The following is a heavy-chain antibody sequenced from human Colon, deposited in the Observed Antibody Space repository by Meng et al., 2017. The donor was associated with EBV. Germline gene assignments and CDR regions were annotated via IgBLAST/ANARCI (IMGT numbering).Heavy chain of an antibody. V-gene: IGHV4-34*01. CDR1: GGSFSGYV. Sequence: VVAHQLGAGIFKPSETLSLTCTVNGGSFSGYVWSWVRQPPGKGMEWIGEVSHPGSANYNPSLKSRVTISVDASEKQFSLRLTSVTAADSAVYYCARVPTTGYKDHWGQGTLVTVSS. CDR3: ARVPTTGYKDH. CDR2: VSHPGSA. J-gene: IGHJ4*02. D-gene: IGHD3-9*01.